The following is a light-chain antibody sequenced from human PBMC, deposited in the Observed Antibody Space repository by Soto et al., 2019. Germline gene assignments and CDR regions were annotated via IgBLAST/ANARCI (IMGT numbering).Light chain of an antibody. CDR1: QSVAGY. J-gene: IGKJ1*01. V-gene: IGKV3-11*01. CDR3: QQRSRWPLT. Sequence: EIVLTQSPATLSLSPGERATLSCRASQSVAGYLAWYRQKPGQAPRLLIFDASNRATGIPARFSGSGSGTDFTLNISSLEPEDFAVYYCQQRSRWPLTFGQGTKVEI. CDR2: DAS.